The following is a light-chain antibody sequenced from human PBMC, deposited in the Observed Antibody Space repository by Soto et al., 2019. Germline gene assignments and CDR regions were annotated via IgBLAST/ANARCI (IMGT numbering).Light chain of an antibody. Sequence: EIVLTQSPGTLSLSPGERATLSCRASQSVSSTYLAWYQQKPGQAPRLLIYGASSRATGLPDRFSGSGSGTDFTLTISRLEPEDFAVYYCQQYGNSIYTFGQGTKLEIK. CDR2: GAS. J-gene: IGKJ2*01. V-gene: IGKV3-20*01. CDR1: QSVSSTY. CDR3: QQYGNSIYT.